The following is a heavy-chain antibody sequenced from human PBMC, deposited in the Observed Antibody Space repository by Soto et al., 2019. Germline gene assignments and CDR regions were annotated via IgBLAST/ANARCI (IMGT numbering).Heavy chain of an antibody. J-gene: IGHJ4*02. D-gene: IGHD5-18*01. Sequence: PGGSLRLSCAASGFTFSSYAMHWVRQAPGKGLEWVAVISYDGSNKYYADSVKGRFTISRDNSKNTLYLQMNSLRAEDTAVYYCAREAGYSYGSGGLDYWGQGTLVTVSS. CDR1: GFTFSSYA. CDR3: AREAGYSYGSGGLDY. V-gene: IGHV3-30-3*01. CDR2: ISYDGSNK.